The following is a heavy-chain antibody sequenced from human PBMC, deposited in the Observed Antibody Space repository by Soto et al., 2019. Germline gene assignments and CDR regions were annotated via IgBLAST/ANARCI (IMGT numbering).Heavy chain of an antibody. D-gene: IGHD3-22*01. V-gene: IGHV4-59*08. CDR2: ISYSGST. Sequence: QVQLQESGPGLVKPSETLSLTCTVSGGSISSYYWNWIRQPPGKGLEWIGYISYSGSTNYNPSLKSRVTISLDTSNNQFSLTLSSVTAADTAVYYCARTNSRVWYFDLWGRGTLVTVSS. J-gene: IGHJ2*01. CDR1: GGSISSYY. CDR3: ARTNSRVWYFDL.